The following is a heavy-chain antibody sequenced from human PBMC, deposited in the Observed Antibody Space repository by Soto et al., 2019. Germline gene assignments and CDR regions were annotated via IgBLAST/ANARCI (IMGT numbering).Heavy chain of an antibody. CDR2: IRAYNGNT. CDR1: GYTFTSYG. Sequence: QVQLVQSGAEVKKPGASVKVSCKASGYTFTSYGISWVRQAPGHGLNWMGWIRAYNGNTNNAQKLQGRVTMTTDTSTSTAYMELRSLRSDDTAVYYCARDGRSSRDYYYGMDVWGQGTTVTVSS. J-gene: IGHJ6*02. V-gene: IGHV1-18*04. D-gene: IGHD6-6*01. CDR3: ARDGRSSRDYYYGMDV.